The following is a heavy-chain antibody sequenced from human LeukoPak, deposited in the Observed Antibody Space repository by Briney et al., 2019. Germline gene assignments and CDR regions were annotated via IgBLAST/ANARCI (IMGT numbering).Heavy chain of an antibody. D-gene: IGHD3-22*01. Sequence: GASVKVSCNASGYTFTSYAMNWVRQAPGQGLEWMGWINTYTGNPTYAQGFTGRFVFSLDTSVSTAYLQISSLKAEDTAVYYCARWDYDSSGYALYYFDYWGQGTLVTVSS. CDR1: GYTFTSYA. CDR3: ARWDYDSSGYALYYFDY. J-gene: IGHJ4*02. CDR2: INTYTGNP. V-gene: IGHV7-4-1*02.